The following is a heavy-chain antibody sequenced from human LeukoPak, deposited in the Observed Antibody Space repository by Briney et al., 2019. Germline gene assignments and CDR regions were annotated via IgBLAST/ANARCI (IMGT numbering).Heavy chain of an antibody. CDR3: ARPYYYDSRIDP. CDR1: GGSISSGDYY. CDR2: MYYSGST. V-gene: IGHV4-30-4*01. D-gene: IGHD3-22*01. Sequence: PSQTLSLTCTDSGGSISSGDYYWSWLRQPPGRGLECIVYMYYSGSTYYNPSLKSRVTMSADTSKNQLSLKLSSVTAADTAVYYCARPYYYDSRIDPWGQGILVTVSS. J-gene: IGHJ5*02.